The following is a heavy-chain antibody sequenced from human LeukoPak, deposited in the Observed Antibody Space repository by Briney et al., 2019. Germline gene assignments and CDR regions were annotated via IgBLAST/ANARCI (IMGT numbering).Heavy chain of an antibody. V-gene: IGHV5-51*01. Sequence: GESLKISRKGSGYSFTSYWIGWVRQMPGKGLEWMGIIYPGDSDTRYSPSFQGQVTISADKSISTAYLQWSSLKASDTAMYYCARPAYSSSWPPDYFDYWGQGTLVTVSS. D-gene: IGHD6-13*01. J-gene: IGHJ4*02. CDR1: GYSFTSYW. CDR2: IYPGDSDT. CDR3: ARPAYSSSWPPDYFDY.